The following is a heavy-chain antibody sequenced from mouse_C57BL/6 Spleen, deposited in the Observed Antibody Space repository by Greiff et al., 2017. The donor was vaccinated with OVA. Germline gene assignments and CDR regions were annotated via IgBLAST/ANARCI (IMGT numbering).Heavy chain of an antibody. V-gene: IGHV1-59*01. CDR3: ARRRDSGYVY. Sequence: QVQLQQPGAELVRPGTSVKLSCKASGYTFTSYWMHWVKQRPGQGLEWIGVIDPSDSYTNYNQKFKGKATLTVDTSSSTAYMQLSSLTSEDSAVYYCARRRDSGYVYWGKGTTLTGSS. J-gene: IGHJ2*01. CDR1: GYTFTSYW. CDR2: IDPSDSYT. D-gene: IGHD3-2*02.